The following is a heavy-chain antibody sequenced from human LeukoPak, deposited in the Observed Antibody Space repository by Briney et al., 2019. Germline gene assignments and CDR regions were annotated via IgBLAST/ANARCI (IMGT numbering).Heavy chain of an antibody. D-gene: IGHD5-18*01. CDR2: IYYSGST. CDR1: GGSVSSGSYY. J-gene: IGHJ4*02. Sequence: SETLSLTCTVSGGSVSSGSYYWGWIRPPPGKGLEWIGYIYYSGSTNYNPSLKSRVTISVDTSKNQFSLKLSSVTAADTAVYHCAREAMYSYGNNFDYWGQGTLVTVSS. V-gene: IGHV4-61*01. CDR3: AREAMYSYGNNFDY.